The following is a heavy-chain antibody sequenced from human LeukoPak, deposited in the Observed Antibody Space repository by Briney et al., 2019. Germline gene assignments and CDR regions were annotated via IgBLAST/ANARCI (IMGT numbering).Heavy chain of an antibody. Sequence: PGGSLRLSCAASGFTFSSYAMSWVRQAPGKGLEWVSAISGSGGSTYYADSVKGRFTISRDNSKNTLYLQMDSLRAEDTAVYYCAKDPLFFYGVDYWGQGTLVTVSS. CDR3: AKDPLFFYGVDY. CDR2: ISGSGGST. CDR1: GFTFSSYA. J-gene: IGHJ4*02. D-gene: IGHD2/OR15-2a*01. V-gene: IGHV3-23*01.